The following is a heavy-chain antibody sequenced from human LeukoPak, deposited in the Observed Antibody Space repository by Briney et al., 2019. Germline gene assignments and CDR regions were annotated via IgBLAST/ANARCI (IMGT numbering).Heavy chain of an antibody. V-gene: IGHV1-69*05. J-gene: IGHJ4*02. CDR1: GGTFSSYA. D-gene: IGHD1-26*01. CDR2: IIPIFGAA. CDR3: ARGPIVGAESDY. Sequence: SVKVSCKASGGTFSSYAISWVRQAPGQGLEWMGRIIPIFGAANYAQKFQGRVTITTDESTSTAYMELSSLRSEDTAVYYCARGPIVGAESDYWGQGTLVTVSS.